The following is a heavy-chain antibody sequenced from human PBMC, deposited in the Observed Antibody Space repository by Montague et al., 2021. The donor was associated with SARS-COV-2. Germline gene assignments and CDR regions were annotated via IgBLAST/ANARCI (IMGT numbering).Heavy chain of an antibody. CDR1: GGSISSYY. D-gene: IGHD2-8*02. CDR3: ARDLVAGGMDA. J-gene: IGHJ6*02. CDR2: IYYSGGT. Sequence: SETLSLTCTVSGGSISSYYWSWIRQPPGKGLEWIGYIYYSGGTNYNPSLKSRVTISVDTSKNQFSLKLSSVTAADTAVYYCARDLVAGGMDAWGQGTTVTVSS. V-gene: IGHV4-59*01.